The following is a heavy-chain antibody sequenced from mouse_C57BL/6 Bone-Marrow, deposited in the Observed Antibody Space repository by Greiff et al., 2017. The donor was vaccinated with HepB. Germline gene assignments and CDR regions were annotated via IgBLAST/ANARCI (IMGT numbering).Heavy chain of an antibody. Sequence: EVMLVESGGGLVKPGGSLKLSCAASGFTFSDYGMHWVRQAPEKGLEWVAYISSGSSTIYYADTVKGRFTISRDNAKNTLFLQMTSLRSEDTAMYYCARGYYGSSLYFDYWGQGTTLTVSS. V-gene: IGHV5-17*01. CDR3: ARGYYGSSLYFDY. J-gene: IGHJ2*01. D-gene: IGHD1-1*01. CDR2: ISSGSSTI. CDR1: GFTFSDYG.